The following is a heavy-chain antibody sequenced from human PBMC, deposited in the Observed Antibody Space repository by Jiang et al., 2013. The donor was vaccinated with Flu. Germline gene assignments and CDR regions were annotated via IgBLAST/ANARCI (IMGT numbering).Heavy chain of an antibody. CDR1: GFTFSTYA. Sequence: VQLLESGGALVQPGGSLGLSCSASGFTFSTYAMHWVRQAPGKGLEYVSAISGYGGTTNYADSVKGRFTISRDNSKNTMYLQMNSLRAEDTAVYYCAKCKDFGAGWNGFDYVGPGGPWSPSPQ. V-gene: IGHV3-64*04. CDR2: ISGYGGTT. D-gene: IGHD1-1*01. CDR3: AKCKDFGAGWNGFDY. J-gene: IGHJ4*02.